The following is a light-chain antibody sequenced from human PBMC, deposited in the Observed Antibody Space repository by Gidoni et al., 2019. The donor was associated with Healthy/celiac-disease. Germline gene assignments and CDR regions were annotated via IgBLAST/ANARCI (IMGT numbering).Light chain of an antibody. J-gene: IGKJ4*01. CDR2: GVF. CDR1: HDISNY. CDR3: QQTQTVPLT. V-gene: IGKV1-12*01. Sequence: DIQMPQFPSSVSASVGDRVTITCRRSHDISNYLAWYQQQPGKAPELLISGVFTLQSGVPSRFSGSKSGTDFTLTISSRQPEDFATYHCQQTQTVPLTFGGGTKVEI.